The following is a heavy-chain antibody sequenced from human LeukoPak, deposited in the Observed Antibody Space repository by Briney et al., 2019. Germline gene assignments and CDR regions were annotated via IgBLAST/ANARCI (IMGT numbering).Heavy chain of an antibody. CDR3: ARIRGYSYGVDY. CDR2: IYYSGST. Sequence: SETLSLTCTVSGGSISSYYWSWIRQPPGKGLEWIGYIYYSGSTNYNPSLKSRVTISVDTSKNRFSLKLSSVTAADTAVYYCARIRGYSYGVDYWGQGTLVTVSS. J-gene: IGHJ4*02. CDR1: GGSISSYY. D-gene: IGHD5-18*01. V-gene: IGHV4-59*01.